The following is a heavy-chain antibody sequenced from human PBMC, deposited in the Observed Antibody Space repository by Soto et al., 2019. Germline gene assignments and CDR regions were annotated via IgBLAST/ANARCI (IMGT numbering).Heavy chain of an antibody. CDR1: GGSFSGYY. CDR3: ARREHNHYYHSNESYYYYGMDV. D-gene: IGHD3-22*01. V-gene: IGHV4-34*01. J-gene: IGHJ6*02. Sequence: SETLSLTCAVYGGSFSGYYWSWIRQPPGKGLEWIGEINHSGSTNYNPSLKSRVTISVDTSKNQFSLKLSSVTAADTAVYYCARREHNHYYHSNESYYYYGMDVWGQGTTVTVSS. CDR2: INHSGST.